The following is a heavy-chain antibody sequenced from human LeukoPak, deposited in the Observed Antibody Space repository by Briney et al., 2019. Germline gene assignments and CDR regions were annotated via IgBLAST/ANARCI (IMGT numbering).Heavy chain of an antibody. J-gene: IGHJ3*02. V-gene: IGHV3-7*01. CDR3: ARELGYSYGYPDAFDI. CDR2: IKQDGSEK. CDR1: GFTFSSYW. Sequence: PGGSLRLSCAASGFTFSSYWMSWVRQAPGKGLEWVVNIKQDGSEKYYVDSVKGRFTISRDNAKNSLYLQMNSLRAEDTAVYYCARELGYSYGYPDAFDIWGQGTMVTVSS. D-gene: IGHD5-18*01.